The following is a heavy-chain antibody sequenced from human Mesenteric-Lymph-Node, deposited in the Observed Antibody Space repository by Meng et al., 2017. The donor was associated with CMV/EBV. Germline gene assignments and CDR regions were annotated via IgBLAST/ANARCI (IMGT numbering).Heavy chain of an antibody. CDR3: ARARGSATSSITRRYFDL. Sequence: GSFSGYYWSWIRQSPGKGLEWIGEISQSGSTNYNASLKSRVTISIDTSKNQFSLHLTSVTVADTAVYYCARARGSATSSITRRYFDLWGRGTLVTVSS. D-gene: IGHD2-2*01. J-gene: IGHJ2*01. CDR2: ISQSGST. V-gene: IGHV4-34*01. CDR1: GSFSGYY.